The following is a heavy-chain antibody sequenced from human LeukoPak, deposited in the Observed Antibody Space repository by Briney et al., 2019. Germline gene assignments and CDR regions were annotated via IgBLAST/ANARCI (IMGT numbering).Heavy chain of an antibody. CDR3: ARVTYSSGWPSLHFDS. J-gene: IGHJ4*02. D-gene: IGHD6-19*01. Sequence: SGGSLRLSCAASGFTFSSYSMNWVRQAPGKGLEWVSSISSSSSYIYYADSVKGRFTISRDNAKNSLYLQMNSLRAEDTAVYYCARVTYSSGWPSLHFDSWGRGTLVTVSS. V-gene: IGHV3-21*01. CDR2: ISSSSSYI. CDR1: GFTFSSYS.